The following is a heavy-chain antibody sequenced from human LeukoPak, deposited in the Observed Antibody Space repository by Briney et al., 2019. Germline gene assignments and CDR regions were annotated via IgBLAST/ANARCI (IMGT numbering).Heavy chain of an antibody. D-gene: IGHD2-8*01. CDR3: VWSRGCTHGVCYVGSDAFDI. CDR1: GYTFTSYY. V-gene: IGHV1-46*01. J-gene: IGHJ3*02. Sequence: ASVKVSCKASGYTFTSYYMHWVRQAPGQGLEWMGIINPSGGSTSYARKFQGRVTMTTDTSTSTAYMELRSLRSDDTAIYYCVWSRGCTHGVCYVGSDAFDIWGQGTMVTVSS. CDR2: INPSGGST.